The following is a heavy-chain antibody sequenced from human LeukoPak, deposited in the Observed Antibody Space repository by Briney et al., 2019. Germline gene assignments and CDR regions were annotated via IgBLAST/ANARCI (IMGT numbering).Heavy chain of an antibody. Sequence: PGGSLRLSCAASGFTFSSYAMSWVRQAPGKGLEWVSAISGSGGSTYYADSVKGRFTISRDNSKNTLYLQMNSLRAEDTAVYYCARAVEYPRDGPGSYWGQGTLVTVSS. V-gene: IGHV3-23*01. CDR2: ISGSGGST. D-gene: IGHD2-2*01. J-gene: IGHJ4*02. CDR1: GFTFSSYA. CDR3: ARAVEYPRDGPGSY.